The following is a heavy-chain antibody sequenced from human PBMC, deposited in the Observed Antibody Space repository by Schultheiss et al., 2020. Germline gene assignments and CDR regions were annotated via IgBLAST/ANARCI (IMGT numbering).Heavy chain of an antibody. Sequence: GGSLRLSCSASGFTFSSYAMHWVRQAPGKGLEWVAVIWYDGSNKYYADSVKGRFTISRDNSKNTLYLQMNSLRAEDTAVYYCAREWFRESIGFYYYYGMDVWGQGTTVTVSS. V-gene: IGHV3-30*07. D-gene: IGHD3-10*01. CDR3: AREWFRESIGFYYYYGMDV. CDR2: IWYDGSNK. J-gene: IGHJ6*02. CDR1: GFTFSSYA.